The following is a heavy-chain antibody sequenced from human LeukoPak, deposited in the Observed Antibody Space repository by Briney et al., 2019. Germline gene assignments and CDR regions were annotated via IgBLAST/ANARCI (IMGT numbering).Heavy chain of an antibody. V-gene: IGHV4-59*12. J-gene: IGHJ4*02. CDR2: IYYSGST. CDR3: ARGRTVAAALDF. Sequence: SETLSLTCTVSGGSISSYYWSWIRQPPGKGLEWIGYIYYSGSTNYNPSLKSRVTISVDTSKSQFSLKLTSVTAADTAVYHCARGRTVAAALDFWGPGTLVTVSS. CDR1: GGSISSYY. D-gene: IGHD2-15*01.